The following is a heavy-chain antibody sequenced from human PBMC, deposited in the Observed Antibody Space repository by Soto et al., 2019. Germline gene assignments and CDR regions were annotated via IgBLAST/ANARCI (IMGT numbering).Heavy chain of an antibody. CDR2: IYYSGST. CDR3: ARLYSSSQGYYFDY. D-gene: IGHD6-13*01. CDR1: GGSIRSSSCC. Sequence: PSQPLSLTWTVSGGSIRSSSCCWIWKRQPPGKGLEWIGCIYYSGSTNYNPSLKSRVTISVDTSKNQFSLKLSSVTAADTAVYYCARLYSSSQGYYFDYWGQGTLVTVSS. J-gene: IGHJ4*02. V-gene: IGHV4-39*07.